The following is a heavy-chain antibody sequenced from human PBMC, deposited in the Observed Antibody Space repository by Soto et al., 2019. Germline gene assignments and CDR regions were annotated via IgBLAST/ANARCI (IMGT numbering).Heavy chain of an antibody. CDR1: GGTFSSYT. D-gene: IGHD3-22*01. V-gene: IGHV1-69*02. Sequence: SVRVSCKAAGGTFSSYTISWVRQAPGQGLEWMGRIIPILGIANYAQKFQGRVTITADKSTTTAYMELSSLRSEDTAVYYCACECYYDSTELKEVWGRRAAVTVSS. CDR3: ACECYYDSTELKEV. CDR2: IIPILGIA. J-gene: IGHJ6*02.